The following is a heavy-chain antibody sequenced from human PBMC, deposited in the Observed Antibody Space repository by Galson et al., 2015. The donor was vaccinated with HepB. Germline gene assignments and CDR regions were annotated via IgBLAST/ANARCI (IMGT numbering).Heavy chain of an antibody. CDR2: IKSRQDGGTT. D-gene: IGHD2-15*01. CDR1: GFTFNKAW. J-gene: IGHJ3*01. CDR3: TTDWGPVVVAKGDAFDV. Sequence: SLRLSCAASGFTFNKAWMNWVRQAPGKGLEWIGRIKSRQDGGTTDFAAPVKGRFTISRDDSKNTMLLELNSLKIEDTAVYFCTTDWGPVVVAKGDAFDVWGPGTMVTVSS. V-gene: IGHV3-15*01.